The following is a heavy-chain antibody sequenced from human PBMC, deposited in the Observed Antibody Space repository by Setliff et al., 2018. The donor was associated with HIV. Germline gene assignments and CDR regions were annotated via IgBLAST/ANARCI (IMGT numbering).Heavy chain of an antibody. D-gene: IGHD1-26*01. CDR3: TKDRLSGSYSLGDAFDI. Sequence: PGGSLRLSCGASGFTFRTYWMHWVRQVPGKGLVWVSHITGDGSATSYADSVKGRFTISRDNAKNSLYLQMNSLRAEDTALYYCTKDRLSGSYSLGDAFDIWGQGTVVTVSS. CDR1: GFTFRTYW. J-gene: IGHJ3*02. V-gene: IGHV3-74*01. CDR2: ITGDGSAT.